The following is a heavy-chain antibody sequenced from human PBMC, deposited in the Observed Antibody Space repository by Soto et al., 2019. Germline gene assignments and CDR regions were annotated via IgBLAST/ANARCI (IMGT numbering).Heavy chain of an antibody. J-gene: IGHJ6*02. Sequence: QVQLRDSGSGLVKPSHSLSLTCTVSVGSLNTAVTWWVWFRQSPGKGLEFIGYYHSGGSTYYDASFRSRVIISADTSNSQFSLKLSSVTVADTAVYFCVRSRQMESGNDYGLDVWGQGTTVTVSS. CDR1: VGSLNTAVTW. V-gene: IGHV4-30-4*01. CDR3: VRSRQMESGNDYGLDV. CDR2: YHSGGST. D-gene: IGHD1-1*01.